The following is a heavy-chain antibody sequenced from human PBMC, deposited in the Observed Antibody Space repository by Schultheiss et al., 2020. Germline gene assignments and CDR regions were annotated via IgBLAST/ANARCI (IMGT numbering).Heavy chain of an antibody. CDR2: LSYNGHEK. J-gene: IGHJ4*02. CDR1: GFTVSRSD. CDR3: ATHPSGYDYLDF. D-gene: IGHD5-12*01. Sequence: GGSLRLSCVASGFTVSRSDMHWVRQAPDKGLEWVAVLSYNGHEKYYADSVSGRFTISRDNSKNTLYLQMNSLRAEDTAVYYCATHPSGYDYLDFWGQGTLVTVSS. V-gene: IGHV3-30*03.